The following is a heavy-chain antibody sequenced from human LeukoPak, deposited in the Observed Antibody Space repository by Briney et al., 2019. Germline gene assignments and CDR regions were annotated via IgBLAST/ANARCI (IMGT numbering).Heavy chain of an antibody. Sequence: HSGGSLRLSCSASGFTFDDYAVSWFRQAPGKGLELVGFIRSKAFGGTPEYAASVRGRFTTSRDDSKSIAYLQMNSLKTEDTAVYYCTRNTVTVHFDYWSQGTLVTVSS. CDR2: IRSKAFGGTP. CDR1: GFTFDDYA. CDR3: TRNTVTVHFDY. D-gene: IGHD4-17*01. J-gene: IGHJ4*02. V-gene: IGHV3-49*03.